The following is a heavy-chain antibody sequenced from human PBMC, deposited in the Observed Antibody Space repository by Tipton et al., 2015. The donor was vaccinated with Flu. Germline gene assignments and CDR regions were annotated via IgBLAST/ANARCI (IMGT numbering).Heavy chain of an antibody. CDR1: GFTFSSYA. CDR3: ARGLVEMATSSYYYYGMDV. V-gene: IGHV3-64*01. J-gene: IGHJ6*02. Sequence: SLRLSCAASGFTFSSYAMHWVRQAPGKGLEYVSAISSNGGSTYYANSVKGRFTISRDNSKNTLYLQMGSLRAEDMAVYYCARGLVEMATSSYYYYGMDVWGQGTTVTVFS. D-gene: IGHD5-24*01. CDR2: ISSNGGST.